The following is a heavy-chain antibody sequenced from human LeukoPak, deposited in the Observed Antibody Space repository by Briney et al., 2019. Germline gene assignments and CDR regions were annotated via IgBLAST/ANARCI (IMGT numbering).Heavy chain of an antibody. CDR3: ASDYFLDY. CDR2: ISGSGGST. CDR1: GFTFSSYA. Sequence: GGSLRLSCAASGFTFSSYAMSWVRQAPGKGLEWVSAISGSGGSTHYADSVKGRFTISRDNSMNTLYLQMNSLRADDTAVYYCASDYFLDYWGQGTLVTVSS. D-gene: IGHD6-25*01. V-gene: IGHV3-23*01. J-gene: IGHJ4*02.